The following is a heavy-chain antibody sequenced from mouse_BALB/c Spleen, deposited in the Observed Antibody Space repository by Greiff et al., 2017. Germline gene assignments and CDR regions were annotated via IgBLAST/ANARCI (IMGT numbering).Heavy chain of an antibody. J-gene: IGHJ3*01. D-gene: IGHD2-14*01. CDR3: ARSRYDVRSPWFAY. V-gene: IGHV1-7*01. CDR2: INPSTGYT. Sequence: QVQPQQSGAELAKPGASVKMSCKASGYTFTSYWMHWVKQRPGQGLEWIGYINPSTGYTEYNQKFKDKATLTADKSSSTAYMQLSSLTSEDSAVYYCARSRYDVRSPWFAYWGQGTLVTVSA. CDR1: GYTFTSYW.